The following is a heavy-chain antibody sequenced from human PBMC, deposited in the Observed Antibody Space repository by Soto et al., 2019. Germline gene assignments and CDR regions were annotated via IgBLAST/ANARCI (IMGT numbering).Heavy chain of an antibody. CDR1: GGSISSYY. CDR3: ASLTYYYDSSVYPGYYFDY. D-gene: IGHD3-22*01. J-gene: IGHJ4*02. V-gene: IGHV4-59*01. CDR2: IYYSGST. Sequence: PSETLSLTCTVSGGSISSYYWSWIRQPPGKGLEWIGYIYYSGSTNYNPSLKSRVTISVDTSKNQFSLKLSSVTAADTAVYYCASLTYYYDSSVYPGYYFDYGGQGTRFTVSS.